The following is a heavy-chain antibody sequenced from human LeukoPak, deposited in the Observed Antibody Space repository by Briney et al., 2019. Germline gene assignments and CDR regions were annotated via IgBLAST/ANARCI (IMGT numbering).Heavy chain of an antibody. CDR3: AIAVNYGSGSFGFDY. J-gene: IGHJ4*02. V-gene: IGHV4-30-2*01. Sequence: SETLSLTCAVSGGSISSGGYSWSWIRQPTGKGLEWIGYIYHSDSTSYNPSLKSRVVMSVDRSKNQFSLRLSSVTAADTAVYYCAIAVNYGSGSFGFDYWGQGTLVTVSS. CDR2: IYHSDST. D-gene: IGHD3-10*01. CDR1: GGSISSGGYS.